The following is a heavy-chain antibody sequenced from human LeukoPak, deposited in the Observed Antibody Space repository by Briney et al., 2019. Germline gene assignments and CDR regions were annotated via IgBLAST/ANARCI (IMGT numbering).Heavy chain of an antibody. CDR2: ISSDGGT. CDR1: GFTFSNYA. V-gene: IGHV3-23*01. Sequence: GGSLRLSCAASGFTFSNYAMSWVRQAPGKGLEWVSGISSDGGTFYPDSVKGRFTISRDNSKNTLYLQMNSLRAEDTAVYYCAREGTTGLYYYYYMDVWGKGTTVTVSS. CDR3: AREGTTGLYYYYYMDV. D-gene: IGHD1-7*01. J-gene: IGHJ6*03.